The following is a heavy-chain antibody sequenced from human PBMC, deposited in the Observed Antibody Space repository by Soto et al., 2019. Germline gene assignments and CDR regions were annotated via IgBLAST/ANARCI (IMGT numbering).Heavy chain of an antibody. Sequence: VASVKVSCKASGGTFSSYAISWVRQAPGQGLEWMGGIIPIFGTANYAQKFQGRVTITADESTSTAYMELSSLRSEDTAVYYCARQRTGYSSGWYRELYYYYGMDVWGQGTTVTVSS. CDR1: GGTFSSYA. CDR3: ARQRTGYSSGWYRELYYYYGMDV. V-gene: IGHV1-69*13. D-gene: IGHD6-19*01. J-gene: IGHJ6*02. CDR2: IIPIFGTA.